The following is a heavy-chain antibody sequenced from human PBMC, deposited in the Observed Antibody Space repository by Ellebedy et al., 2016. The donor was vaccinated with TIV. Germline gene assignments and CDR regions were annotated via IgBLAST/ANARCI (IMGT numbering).Heavy chain of an antibody. J-gene: IGHJ4*02. Sequence: PGGSLRLSCEASGFTFSRNWISWFRLAPGKGLEWVANIKQDGSEKYYVDSVKGRFTISRDNAKKSLYLQMNRLRAEDTAVYYCARDASGYDSWGQGTLVTVSS. D-gene: IGHD6-13*01. CDR3: ARDASGYDS. CDR2: IKQDGSEK. CDR1: GFTFSRNW. V-gene: IGHV3-7*01.